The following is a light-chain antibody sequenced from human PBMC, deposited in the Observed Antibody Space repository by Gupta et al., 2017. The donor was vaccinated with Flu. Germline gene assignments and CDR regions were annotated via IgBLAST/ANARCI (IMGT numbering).Light chain of an antibody. CDR2: DVT. CDR3: CSSAGANTLV. CDR1: SSDIGYYDY. V-gene: IGLV2-11*01. Sequence: HSARTQPRSVSGSLGPSVTNSCTGTSSDIGYYDYVSWFQQQPGNAPNLLIYDVTKRSSGVAACFSASKSGNTAAMTISGRQEDEDADYHCCSSAGANTLVFGRGTKLTVL. J-gene: IGLJ2*01.